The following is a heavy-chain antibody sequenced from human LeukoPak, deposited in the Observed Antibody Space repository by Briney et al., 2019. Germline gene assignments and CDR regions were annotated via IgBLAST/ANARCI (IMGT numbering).Heavy chain of an antibody. CDR1: GGSISSYY. CDR3: ARGQVYYGSGSYYHYYYYYYMDV. Sequence: PSETLSLTCTVSGGSISSYYWSWIRQPAGKGLEWIGRIYTSGGTNYNPSLKRRVTMSVDTSKNQFSLKLSSVTAADTAVYYCARGQVYYGSGSYYHYYYYYYMDVWGKGTTVTVSS. CDR2: IYTSGGT. D-gene: IGHD3-10*01. J-gene: IGHJ6*03. V-gene: IGHV4-4*07.